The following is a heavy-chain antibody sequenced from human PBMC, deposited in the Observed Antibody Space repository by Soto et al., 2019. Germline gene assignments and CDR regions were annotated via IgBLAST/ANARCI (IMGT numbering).Heavy chain of an antibody. Sequence: QVQLVQSGAEVKKPGSSVKVSCKASGGTFTNYAINWVRQAPGQGLEWMGGIIPISGAVNYAQKFQGRVTITADESTSTVYMALSSLRSENTAVYYCARTTTAYNWFELWGQGTRVTVSS. CDR2: IIPISGAV. CDR3: ARTTTAYNWFEL. D-gene: IGHD1-1*01. V-gene: IGHV1-69*01. CDR1: GGTFTNYA. J-gene: IGHJ5*02.